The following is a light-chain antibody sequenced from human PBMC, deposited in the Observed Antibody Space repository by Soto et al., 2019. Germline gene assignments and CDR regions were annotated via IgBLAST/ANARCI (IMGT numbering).Light chain of an antibody. Sequence: QSVLTQPPSASGTPGQRVTISCSGSNSNIGSNLVNWYQQLPGTAPKLLIYSYTQRPSGVPDRFSGSKSGTSASLAIRGLQSEDEADYYCAVWDGSLNGVVFGGGTKVTVL. V-gene: IGLV1-44*01. CDR2: SYT. J-gene: IGLJ2*01. CDR3: AVWDGSLNGVV. CDR1: NSNIGSNL.